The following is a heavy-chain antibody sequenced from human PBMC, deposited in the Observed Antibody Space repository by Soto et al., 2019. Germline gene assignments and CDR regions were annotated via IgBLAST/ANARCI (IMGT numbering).Heavy chain of an antibody. CDR3: ARTGALEWLVYPAYFEY. CDR2: IYHSGRT. J-gene: IGHJ4*02. CDR1: GYSISSGYY. V-gene: IGHV4-38-2*01. D-gene: IGHD3-3*01. Sequence: SETLSLTCAVSGYSISSGYYWGWLRPPPGKGLEWIGSIYHSGRTYYNPSLKSRVTISVDTSKNQFSLKLSSVTAADTAVYYCARTGALEWLVYPAYFEYWGQGTLVTVSS.